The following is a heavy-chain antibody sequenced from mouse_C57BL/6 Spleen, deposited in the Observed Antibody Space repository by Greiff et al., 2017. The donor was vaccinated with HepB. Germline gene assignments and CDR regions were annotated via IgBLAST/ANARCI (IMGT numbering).Heavy chain of an antibody. J-gene: IGHJ2*01. CDR3: ARGGYGSSYFDY. Sequence: LVESGAELVKPGASVKISCKASGYAFSSYWMNWVKQRPGKGLEWIGQIYPGDGDTNYNGKFKGKATLTADKSSSTAYMQLSSLTSEDSAVYFCARGGYGSSYFDYWGQGTTLTVSS. V-gene: IGHV1-80*01. CDR2: IYPGDGDT. D-gene: IGHD1-1*01. CDR1: GYAFSSYW.